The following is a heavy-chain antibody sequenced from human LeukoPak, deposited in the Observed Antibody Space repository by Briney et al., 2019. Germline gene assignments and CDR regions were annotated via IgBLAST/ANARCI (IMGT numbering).Heavy chain of an antibody. CDR2: ISAYNGNT. CDR3: ARDRHGYSYGYFDY. V-gene: IGHV1-18*01. CDR1: GYTFTSYG. Sequence: GASVKVSCKASGYTFTSYGISWVRQAPGQGLEWMGWISAYNGNTNYAQKLQGRATMTTDTSTSTAYMELRSLRSDDTAVYYCARDRHGYSYGYFDYWGQGTLVTVSS. D-gene: IGHD5-18*01. J-gene: IGHJ4*02.